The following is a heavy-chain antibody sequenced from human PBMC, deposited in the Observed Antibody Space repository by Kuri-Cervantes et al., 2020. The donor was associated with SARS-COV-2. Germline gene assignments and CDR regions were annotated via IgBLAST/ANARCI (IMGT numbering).Heavy chain of an antibody. V-gene: IGHV4-59*01. D-gene: IGHD2-2*01. CDR3: ARETNRYCSSTSCYFSVRDDAFDI. Sequence: SETLSLTCNVSGDPISYYYWNWIRQPPGKGLEWIGYIYYSGSTNYNPSLKGRVTISVDTSKNQFSLKLSSVTAADTAVYYCARETNRYCSSTSCYFSVRDDAFDIWGQGTMVTVSS. CDR1: GDPISYYY. J-gene: IGHJ3*02. CDR2: IYYSGST.